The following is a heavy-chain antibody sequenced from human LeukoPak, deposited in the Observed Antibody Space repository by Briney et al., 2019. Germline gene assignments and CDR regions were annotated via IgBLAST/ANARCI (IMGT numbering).Heavy chain of an antibody. V-gene: IGHV5-51*01. J-gene: IGHJ5*02. CDR3: ARRVTTSHKWFDP. CDR1: GYSFTSYW. D-gene: IGHD4-11*01. CDR2: IYPGDSDT. Sequence: GESLKISCKGFGYSFTSYWIGWVRQMPGKGLEWMGIIYPGDSDTRYSPSFQGQVTTSADKSISTAYLQWSSLKASDTAMYYCARRVTTSHKWFDPWGQGTLVTVSS.